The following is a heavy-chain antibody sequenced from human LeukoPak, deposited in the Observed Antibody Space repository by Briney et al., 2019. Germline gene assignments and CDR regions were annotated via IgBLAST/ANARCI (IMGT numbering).Heavy chain of an antibody. CDR1: GFTFSSYG. J-gene: IGHJ4*02. V-gene: IGHV3-30*02. CDR2: IRYDGSNK. D-gene: IGHD2-8*01. CDR3: AKTPILSYYIFDY. Sequence: GGSLRLSCAASGFTFSSYGMHWVRQAPGKGLEWVAFIRYDGSNKYYADSAKGRFTISRDNSKNTLYLQMNSLRAEDTAVYYCAKTPILSYYIFDYWGQGTLVTVSS.